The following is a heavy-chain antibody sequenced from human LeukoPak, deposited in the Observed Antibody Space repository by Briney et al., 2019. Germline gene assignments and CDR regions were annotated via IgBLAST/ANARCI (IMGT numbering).Heavy chain of an antibody. D-gene: IGHD6-6*01. CDR3: ARHFAYSSSSYFDY. CDR1: GGSVSSYY. Sequence: PSETLSLTCSLSGGSVSSYYWSWIRQPPGKGLEWIGYVYYTGSTNYNPSLKSRVTMFEDKSKNQFSLRLSSVTVADTAVYYCARHFAYSSSSYFDYWGQGSLVTVSS. CDR2: VYYTGST. V-gene: IGHV4-59*08. J-gene: IGHJ4*02.